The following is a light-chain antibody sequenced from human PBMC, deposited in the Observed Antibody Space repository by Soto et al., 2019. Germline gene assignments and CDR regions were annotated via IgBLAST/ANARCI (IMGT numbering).Light chain of an antibody. CDR1: SSDVGGYNY. CDR3: SSYTSSSTRV. CDR2: EVS. Sequence: QSALTQPASVSGSPGQSITISCTGTSSDVGGYNYVSWFQHHPGKAPKLMIYEVSNRPSGVSNRFSGSKSGNTASLTISGLQAEDEADYYCSSYTSSSTRVFGGGTQLPS. V-gene: IGLV2-14*01. J-gene: IGLJ3*02.